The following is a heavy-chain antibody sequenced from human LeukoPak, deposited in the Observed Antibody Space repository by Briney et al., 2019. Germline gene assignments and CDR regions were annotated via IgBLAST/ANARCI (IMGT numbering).Heavy chain of an antibody. CDR3: ARVAGGYCSSTSCFILDY. CDR1: GGSFSGYY. J-gene: IGHJ4*02. D-gene: IGHD2-2*01. Sequence: SETLSLTCAVYGGSFSGYYWSWIRQPPGKGLEWIGEINHSGSTNYNPSPKSRVTISVDTSKNQFSLKLSSVTAADTAVYYCARVAGGYCSSTSCFILDYWGQGTLVTVSS. V-gene: IGHV4-34*01. CDR2: INHSGST.